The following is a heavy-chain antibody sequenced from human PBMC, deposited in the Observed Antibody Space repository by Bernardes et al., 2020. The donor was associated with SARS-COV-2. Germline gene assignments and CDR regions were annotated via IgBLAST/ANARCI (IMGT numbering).Heavy chain of an antibody. CDR1: GGSISGHNDY. CDR2: VHYGGST. V-gene: IGHV4-39*01. Sequence: SETLSLTCTVSGGSISGHNDYWGWICQPPGKGLEWIGYVHYGGSTNYNQSLKSRVTISVDTSKSQFSLKLSSVTAADTAVYYCARLEGAMGDRYYYYYGMDVWGQGTTVTVSS. D-gene: IGHD1-26*01. CDR3: ARLEGAMGDRYYYYYGMDV. J-gene: IGHJ6*02.